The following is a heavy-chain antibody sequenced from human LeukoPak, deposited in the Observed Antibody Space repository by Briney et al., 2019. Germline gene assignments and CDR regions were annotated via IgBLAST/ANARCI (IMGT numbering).Heavy chain of an antibody. V-gene: IGHV4-39*07. J-gene: IGHJ4*02. D-gene: IGHD3-10*01. CDR3: APPGYYGSGH. Sequence: PSETLSLTCSVSGGSVSSKEYYWGWIRQPPGKGLEWIGEINHSGSTNYNPSLKSRVTISVDTSKNQFSLNLSSVTAADTAVYYCAPPGYYGSGHWGQGTLVTVSS. CDR1: GGSVSSKEYY. CDR2: INHSGST.